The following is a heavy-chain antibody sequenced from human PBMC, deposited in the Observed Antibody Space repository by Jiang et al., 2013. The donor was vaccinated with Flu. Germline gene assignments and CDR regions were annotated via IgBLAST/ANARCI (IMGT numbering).Heavy chain of an antibody. CDR1: GDSASSNSAA. J-gene: IGHJ4*02. V-gene: IGHV6-1*01. CDR3: ARAVGGSYRSYFDY. D-gene: IGHD1-26*01. CDR2: TYYRSKWYN. Sequence: QTLSLTCAISGDSASSNSAAWNWIRQSPSRGLEWLGRTYYRSKWYNDYAVSVKSRITINPDTSKNQFSLQLNSVTPEDTAVYYCARAVGGSYRSYFDYWGQGTLVTVSS.